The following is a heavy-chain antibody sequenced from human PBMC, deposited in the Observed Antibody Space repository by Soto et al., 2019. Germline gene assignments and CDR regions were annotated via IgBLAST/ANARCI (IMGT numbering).Heavy chain of an antibody. D-gene: IGHD3-3*01. CDR1: GGSSGGSY. J-gene: IGHJ6*02. CDR3: ARVLHDFWSGYYYYYGIDV. CDR2: INHSGST. V-gene: IGHV4-34*01. Sequence: SETLSLTCAVFGGSSGGSYWAGFRKPPGKGLEWIGEINHSGSTNYNPSLKSRVTISVDTSKNQFSLKLSSVTAADTAVYYCARVLHDFWSGYYYYYGIDVWGQGTTVTVSS.